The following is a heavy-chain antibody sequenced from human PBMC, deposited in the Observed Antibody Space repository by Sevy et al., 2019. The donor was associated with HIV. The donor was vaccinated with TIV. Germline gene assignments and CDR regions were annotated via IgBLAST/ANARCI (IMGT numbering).Heavy chain of an antibody. D-gene: IGHD2-8*01. CDR3: AREGCTKPHDY. CDR2: LSFGCGEI. CDR1: GFPFSKYY. Sequence: GGSLRLSCAASGFPFSKYYMSWVRQPPGKGLEWVSSLSFGCGEINYADSVKGRFTISRDNSKSSVYLQMNNLRPEDTAVYYCAREGCTKPHDYWGQGTLVTVSS. V-gene: IGHV3-23*01. J-gene: IGHJ4*02.